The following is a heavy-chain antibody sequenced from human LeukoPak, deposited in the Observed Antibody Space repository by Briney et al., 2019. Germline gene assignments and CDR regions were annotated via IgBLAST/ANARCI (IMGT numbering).Heavy chain of an antibody. J-gene: IGHJ4*02. V-gene: IGHV3-74*01. D-gene: IGHD3-10*01. CDR2: IKSDGSSR. Sequence: GGSLRLSCAASGFTFSTYWMHWVRQAPGKGLVWVSRIKSDGSSRSYADSAKGRFIISRDNDKTKLYLQLKSMRGEDTAVSYCGRGPAYHGDGLGFWGQGTLVTVSS. CDR1: GFTFSTYW. CDR3: GRGPAYHGDGLGF.